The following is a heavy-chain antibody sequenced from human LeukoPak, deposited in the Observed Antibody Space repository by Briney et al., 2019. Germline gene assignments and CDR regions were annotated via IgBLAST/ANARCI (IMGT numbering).Heavy chain of an antibody. CDR1: GGSFSSYY. CDR2: IYYSGST. Sequence: SETLSLTCAVYGGSFSSYYWSWIRQPPGKGLEWIGYIYYSGSTNYNPSLKSRVTISVDTSKNQFSLKLSSVTAADTAVYYCARDGTYCTNGVCFNYFDSWGQGTLVTVSS. V-gene: IGHV4-59*12. CDR3: ARDGTYCTNGVCFNYFDS. J-gene: IGHJ4*02. D-gene: IGHD2-8*01.